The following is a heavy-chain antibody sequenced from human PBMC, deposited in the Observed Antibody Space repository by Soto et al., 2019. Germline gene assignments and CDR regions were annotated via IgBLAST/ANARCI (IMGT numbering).Heavy chain of an antibody. V-gene: IGHV4-39*01. Sequence: QLQLQESGPGLVKPSETLSLTCTVSGGSISSSSYYWGWIRQPPGKGLEWIGSIYYSGSTYYNPSLKSRVTISVDTSKNQCSLKLSSVTAADTAVYYCARQRHRQWLVRFVYYGMDVWGQGTTVTVSS. CDR2: IYYSGST. D-gene: IGHD6-19*01. CDR3: ARQRHRQWLVRFVYYGMDV. CDR1: GGSISSSSYY. J-gene: IGHJ6*02.